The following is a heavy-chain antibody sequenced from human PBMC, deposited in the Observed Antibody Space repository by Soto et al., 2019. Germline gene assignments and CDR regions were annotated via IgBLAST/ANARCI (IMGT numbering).Heavy chain of an antibody. CDR1: GFTFSSYG. Sequence: QVQLVESGGGVVQPGRSLRLSCAASGFTFSSYGMHWVRQAPGKGLEWVAVIWYDGSNKYYADSVKGRFTISRDNSKNTLYLQMNSLRAEDTAVYSCARDLVRDDSSGYSPYFDYWGQGTLVTVSS. CDR3: ARDLVRDDSSGYSPYFDY. CDR2: IWYDGSNK. D-gene: IGHD3-22*01. J-gene: IGHJ4*02. V-gene: IGHV3-33*01.